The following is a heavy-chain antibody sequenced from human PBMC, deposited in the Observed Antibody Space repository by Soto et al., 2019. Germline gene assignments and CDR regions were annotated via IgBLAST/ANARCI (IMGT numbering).Heavy chain of an antibody. CDR2: IFDSGNA. D-gene: IGHD4-4*01. V-gene: IGHV4-59*08. CDR1: GGSINSYC. Sequence: SETLSLTCTVSGGSINSYCWSWIRQPPGKGLEWIAYIFDSGNANYNPSLKSRVTISVDTSKDQFSLKLTSVTAADTAVYYCARHRRTTVAKFYFDNWGQGALVTVSS. J-gene: IGHJ4*02. CDR3: ARHRRTTVAKFYFDN.